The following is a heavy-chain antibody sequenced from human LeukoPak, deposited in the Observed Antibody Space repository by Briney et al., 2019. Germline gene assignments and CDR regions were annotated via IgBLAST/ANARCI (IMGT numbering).Heavy chain of an antibody. D-gene: IGHD3-10*01. CDR3: ARELLWFGTYYYGMDV. CDR1: GGPISSYY. V-gene: IGHV4-4*07. J-gene: IGHJ6*02. CDR2: IYTSGST. Sequence: ASETLSLTCTVSGGPISSYYWSWIRQPAGKGLEWIGRIYTSGSTNYNPSLKSRVTMSVDTSKNQFSLKLSSVTAADTAVYYCARELLWFGTYYYGMDVWGQGTTVTVSS.